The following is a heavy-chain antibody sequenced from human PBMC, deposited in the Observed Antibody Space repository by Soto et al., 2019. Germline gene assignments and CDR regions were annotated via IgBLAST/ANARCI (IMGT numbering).Heavy chain of an antibody. D-gene: IGHD3-22*01. CDR3: ASRAYYDSSGYYYYYFDY. Sequence: GGSLRLSCAASGFTFSSYAMHWVRQAPGKGLEWVAVISYDGSNKYYADSVKGRFTISRDNSKNTLYLQMSSLRAEDTAVYYCASRAYYDSSGYYYYYFDYWGQGTLVTSPQ. J-gene: IGHJ4*02. V-gene: IGHV3-30-3*01. CDR1: GFTFSSYA. CDR2: ISYDGSNK.